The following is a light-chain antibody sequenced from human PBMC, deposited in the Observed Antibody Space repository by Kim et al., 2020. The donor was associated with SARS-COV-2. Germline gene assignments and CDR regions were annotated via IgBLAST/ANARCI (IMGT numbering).Light chain of an antibody. V-gene: IGKV3-11*01. CDR2: DAS. J-gene: IGKJ2*01. CDR3: HQGST. Sequence: PATLSLSPGERATLSGRASQSVGIYLAWYQHKLGQAPRLLIYDASNRATGIPARFSGSGSGTDFTLTISSLEPEDFAVYYCHQGSTFGQGTKLEI. CDR1: QSVGIY.